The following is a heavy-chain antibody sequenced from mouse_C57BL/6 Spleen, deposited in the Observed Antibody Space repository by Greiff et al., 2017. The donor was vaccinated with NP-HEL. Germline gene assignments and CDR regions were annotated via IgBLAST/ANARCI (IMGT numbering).Heavy chain of an antibody. Sequence: VQLQQSGAELVRPGASVKLSCTASGFNFKDYYMHWVKQRPEQGLEWIGWIDPENGDTEYASKFQGKATITADTSSNTAYLQLSSLTSEDTAVDYCTIGSRDYWGQGTTLTVSS. CDR2: IDPENGDT. J-gene: IGHJ2*01. CDR1: GFNFKDYY. CDR3: TIGSRDY. V-gene: IGHV14-4*01.